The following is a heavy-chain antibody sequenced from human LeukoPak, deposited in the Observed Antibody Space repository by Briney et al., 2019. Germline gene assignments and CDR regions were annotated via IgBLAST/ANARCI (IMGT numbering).Heavy chain of an antibody. J-gene: IGHJ4*02. CDR2: IYPSGGRT. CDR1: GYTFIGYY. D-gene: IGHD6-19*01. V-gene: IGHV1-46*03. CDR3: AKLGYSSGAYYFDF. Sequence: ASVKVSCKASGYTFIGYYMHWMRQAPGKGLEWMGLIYPSGGRTRYAQKFQGRVTITRDTSMSTVYMELSSLRSEDTAVSYCAKLGYSSGAYYFDFWGQGTLVTVSS.